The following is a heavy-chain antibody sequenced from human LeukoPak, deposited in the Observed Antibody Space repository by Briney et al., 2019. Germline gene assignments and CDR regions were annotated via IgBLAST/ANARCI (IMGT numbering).Heavy chain of an antibody. Sequence: PGGSLRLSCAASGFMFSSCGMHWVRQAPGKGLEWVALIWYDGSDKYYADSVKGRFTISRDNSKNTLYLQMNSLRAEDTAVYYCARDLDNSIRAFDIWGQGTMVTVSS. CDR2: IWYDGSDK. J-gene: IGHJ3*02. V-gene: IGHV3-33*01. D-gene: IGHD1-1*01. CDR1: GFMFSSCG. CDR3: ARDLDNSIRAFDI.